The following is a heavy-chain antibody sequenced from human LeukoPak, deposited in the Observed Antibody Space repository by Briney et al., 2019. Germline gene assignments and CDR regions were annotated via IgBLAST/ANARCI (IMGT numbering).Heavy chain of an antibody. J-gene: IGHJ4*02. CDR1: GGSFSGYY. D-gene: IGHD2-2*01. Sequence: PSETLSFTCAVYGGSFSGYYWGWIRQPPGKGLEWIGEINHSGSTNYNPSLKSRVTISVDTSKNQFSLKLSSVTAADTAVYYCATQTLRGYCSSTSCSPLDYWGQGTLVTVSS. V-gene: IGHV4-34*01. CDR3: ATQTLRGYCSSTSCSPLDY. CDR2: INHSGST.